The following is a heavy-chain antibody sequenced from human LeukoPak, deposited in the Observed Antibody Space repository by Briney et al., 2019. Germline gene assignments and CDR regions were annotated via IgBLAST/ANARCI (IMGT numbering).Heavy chain of an antibody. V-gene: IGHV4-59*11. CDR1: GGSISSHY. J-gene: IGHJ6*03. CDR2: IYYSGGT. CDR3: ARETSLGVHYYYYYYMDV. Sequence: SETLSLTCTVSGGSISSHYWSWIRQPPGKGLEWIGYIYYSGGTNYNPSLKSRVTISVDTSKNQFSLKLSSVTAADTAVYYCARETSLGVHYYYYYYMDVWGKGTTVTVSS. D-gene: IGHD3-16*01.